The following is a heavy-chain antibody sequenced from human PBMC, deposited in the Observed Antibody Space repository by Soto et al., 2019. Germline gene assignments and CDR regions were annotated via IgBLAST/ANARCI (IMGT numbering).Heavy chain of an antibody. J-gene: IGHJ5*01. CDR2: ILGRGTT. CDR1: GFTLSYYA. Sequence: PVESLMIYCAGSGFTLSYYAMMWVRQAAAKGLEWVEGILGRGTTYHADSVKGRFTISKDNSKRTLYLQMNSLRAHDRAGRYCAKDTVYADGLWLPDSWGQGTMVTVSS. V-gene: IGHV3-23*01. D-gene: IGHD2-21*01. CDR3: AKDTVYADGLWLPDS.